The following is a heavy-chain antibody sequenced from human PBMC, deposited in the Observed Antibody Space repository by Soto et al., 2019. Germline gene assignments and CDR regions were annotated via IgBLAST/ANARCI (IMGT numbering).Heavy chain of an antibody. CDR2: IHYSGST. Sequence: SETLSLTCNVSGGSVSSGGYYRSWIRQHPGKGLEWIGYIHYSGSTYYNPSLKSRVTMSIDTSKNLFSLNLSSVTAADTAVYYCARAGGAGSGHDWFDPWGQGTLVTVSS. CDR3: ARAGGAGSGHDWFDP. J-gene: IGHJ5*02. D-gene: IGHD6-13*01. CDR1: GGSVSSGGYY. V-gene: IGHV4-31*03.